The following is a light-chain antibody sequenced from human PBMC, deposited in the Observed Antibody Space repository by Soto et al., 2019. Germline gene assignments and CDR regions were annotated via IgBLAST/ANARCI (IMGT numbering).Light chain of an antibody. CDR2: DAS. CDR1: QSVSYH. Sequence: EIVLTQSPATLSLSPGERATLSCRASQSVSYHLTWYQQKPGQAPRLLIYDASNMATGIPARFSGSGSGTDFTLTISSIEPEDYAIYYCQQRNNWPPWTFGQGTKVEIK. V-gene: IGKV3-11*01. CDR3: QQRNNWPPWT. J-gene: IGKJ1*01.